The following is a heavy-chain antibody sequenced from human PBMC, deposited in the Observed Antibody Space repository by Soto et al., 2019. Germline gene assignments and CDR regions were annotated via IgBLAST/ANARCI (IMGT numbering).Heavy chain of an antibody. D-gene: IGHD2-2*01. J-gene: IGHJ6*02. CDR3: ARDSQGVPAVTPGYHYFGMDV. Sequence: GESLKISCEGSGYGFTSYWIGWVRQMPGKGLEWMGIIYPGDSDTKYSPSFQGQVTISADKSISTAYLQWSSLRASDTAVYYCARDSQGVPAVTPGYHYFGMDVWGQGTKVTVSS. CDR1: GYGFTSYW. V-gene: IGHV5-51*01. CDR2: IYPGDSDT.